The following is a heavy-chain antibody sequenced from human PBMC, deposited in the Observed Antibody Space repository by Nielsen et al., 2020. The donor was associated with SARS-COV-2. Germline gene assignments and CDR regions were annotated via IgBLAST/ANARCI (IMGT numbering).Heavy chain of an antibody. CDR3: AARGEWELPDY. J-gene: IGHJ4*02. CDR1: GFTFDDYT. CDR2: ISWDGGST. V-gene: IGHV3-43*01. Sequence: GESLKISCAASGFTFDDYTMHWVRQAPGKGLEWVSLISWDGGSTYYADSVKGRFTISRDNSKNSLYLQMNSLRAEDTALYYCAARGEWELPDYWGQGTLVTVSS. D-gene: IGHD1-26*01.